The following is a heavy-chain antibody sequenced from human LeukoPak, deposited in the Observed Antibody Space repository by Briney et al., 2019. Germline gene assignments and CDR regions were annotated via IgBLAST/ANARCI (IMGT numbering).Heavy chain of an antibody. V-gene: IGHV3-7*01. CDR3: AKNPLGEQTVFDI. CDR1: GFTFTSYW. Sequence: PGGSLRLSCAASGFTFTSYWMSWVRQAPGKGLEWVANINQDGSEKYYVASVKGRFTISRDNSKNTLYLQMNSLRAEDTAVYYCAKNPLGEQTVFDIWGQGTMVTVSS. D-gene: IGHD3-10*01. J-gene: IGHJ3*02. CDR2: INQDGSEK.